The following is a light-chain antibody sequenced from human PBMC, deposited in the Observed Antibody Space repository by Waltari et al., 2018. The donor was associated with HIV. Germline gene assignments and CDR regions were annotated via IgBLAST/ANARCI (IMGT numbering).Light chain of an antibody. CDR1: QSIDSW. J-gene: IGKJ1*01. CDR2: KAS. V-gene: IGKV1-5*03. Sequence: DIQMTPSPSTLSASVADRVTITCRASQSIDSWLAWYQQKPGKAPNLLIYKASTLESGVPSRFSGSGSGTEFTLTISSLQPDDFATYYCQQYNSISWTFGQGTKVEIK. CDR3: QQYNSISWT.